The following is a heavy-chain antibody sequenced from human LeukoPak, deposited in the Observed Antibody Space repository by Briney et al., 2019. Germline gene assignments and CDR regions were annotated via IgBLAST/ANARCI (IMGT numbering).Heavy chain of an antibody. CDR1: GGSISSRSYY. Sequence: SETLSLTCTVSGGSISSRSYYWRWIRQPPGKGLEWIGSIYYSGTTYYNPSLKSRVTISVDTSKEQISLKLTSVTAADTAVYYCANVISGTDYFDAFHIWGQGTMVSVSS. D-gene: IGHD1-26*01. J-gene: IGHJ3*02. CDR3: ANVISGTDYFDAFHI. V-gene: IGHV4-39*07. CDR2: IYYSGTT.